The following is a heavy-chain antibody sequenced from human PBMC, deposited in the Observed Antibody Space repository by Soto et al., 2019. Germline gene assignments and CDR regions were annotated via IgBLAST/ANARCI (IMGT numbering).Heavy chain of an antibody. V-gene: IGHV1-2*02. CDR1: GYTFTGYY. Sequence: ASVKVSCKASGYTFTGYYMHWVRQAPGQGLEWMGWINPNSGGTNYAQKFQGRVTMTRDTSISTAYMELSRLRSDDTAVYYCARARWLQNLVPGPFDYWGQGTLVTVSS. CDR3: ARARWLQNLVPGPFDY. D-gene: IGHD5-12*01. J-gene: IGHJ4*02. CDR2: INPNSGGT.